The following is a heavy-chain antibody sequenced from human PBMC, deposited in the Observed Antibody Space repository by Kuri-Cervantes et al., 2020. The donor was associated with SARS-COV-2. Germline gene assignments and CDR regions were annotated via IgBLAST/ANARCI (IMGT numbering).Heavy chain of an antibody. CDR3: AKDRVGVLDS. V-gene: IGHV3-7*01. Sequence: LSLTCAASGFTFSSYWMSWVRQAPGKGLEWVANIKQDGSEKYYVDSVKGRFTISRDNAKNSLYLQVNRLRAEDTALYYCAKDRVGVLDSWGQGTQVTVSS. D-gene: IGHD2-21*01. J-gene: IGHJ5*01. CDR2: IKQDGSEK. CDR1: GFTFSSYW.